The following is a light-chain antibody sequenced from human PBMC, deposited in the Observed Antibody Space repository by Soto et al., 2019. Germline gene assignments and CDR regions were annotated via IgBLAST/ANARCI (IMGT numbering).Light chain of an antibody. CDR2: EDD. V-gene: IGLV1-51*02. J-gene: IGLJ3*02. Sequence: QSVLTQPPSVSAAPGQKVTISCSGSTSNIGSNYVSWYQQVPGTAPKLLIYEDDKRPSGIPDRFSGSRSGTSATLGITGLKTGGEADYYGETGDSSLGGVLGGGTRVPAL. CDR1: TSNIGSNY. CDR3: ETGDSSLGGV.